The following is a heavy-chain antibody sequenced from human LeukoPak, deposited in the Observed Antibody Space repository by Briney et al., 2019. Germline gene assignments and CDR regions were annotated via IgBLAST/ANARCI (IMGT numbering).Heavy chain of an antibody. CDR2: IKSDGTNE. CDR1: GLTFSSSD. V-gene: IGHV3-33*01. Sequence: GRSLRLSCTVSGLTFSSSDIHWVRQAPGKGLEWVATIKSDGTNEWIADSVKGRFTISRDNSRNIVYLQMSSLRAEDTAVYYCGNFDHWGQGTLVTVSS. J-gene: IGHJ4*02. CDR3: GNFDH.